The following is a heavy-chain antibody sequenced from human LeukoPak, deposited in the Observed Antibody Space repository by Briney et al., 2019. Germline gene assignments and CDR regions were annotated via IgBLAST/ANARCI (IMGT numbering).Heavy chain of an antibody. CDR1: GFTFSDYS. CDR2: IRGSGGVT. V-gene: IGHV3-48*02. D-gene: IGHD3-16*01. CDR3: ARDGVSLGPDFDY. Sequence: GGSLRLSCAVSGFTFSDYSMNWVRQAPGKGLEWVSYIRGSGGVTFYADSVKGRFTISRDNAKTSLYLQMNSLRDEDTAVYYCARDGVSLGPDFDYWGQGTLVTVSS. J-gene: IGHJ4*02.